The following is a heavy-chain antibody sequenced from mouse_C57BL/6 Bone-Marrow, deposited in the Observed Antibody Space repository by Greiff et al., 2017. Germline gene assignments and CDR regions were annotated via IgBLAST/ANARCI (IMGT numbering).Heavy chain of an antibody. J-gene: IGHJ4*01. Sequence: QVQLKQPGAELVMPGASVKLSCKASGYTFTSYWMHWVKQRPGQGLEWIGEIDPSDSYTNYNQKFKGKSTLTVDKSSSTAYMQLSSLTSEDSAVYYCAKGVITTVVAYYYAMDYWGQGTSVTVSS. CDR1: GYTFTSYW. V-gene: IGHV1-69*01. CDR3: AKGVITTVVAYYYAMDY. CDR2: IDPSDSYT. D-gene: IGHD1-1*01.